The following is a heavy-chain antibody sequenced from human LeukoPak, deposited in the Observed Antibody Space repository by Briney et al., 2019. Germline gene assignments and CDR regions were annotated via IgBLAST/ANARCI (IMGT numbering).Heavy chain of an antibody. V-gene: IGHV3-30-3*01. J-gene: IGHJ4*02. CDR3: ARDYLYAFDY. CDR2: ISYDGSNK. D-gene: IGHD2/OR15-2a*01. CDR1: GFTFSSYA. Sequence: GGSLRLSCAASGFTFSSYAMHWVRQAPGKGLEWVAVISYDGSNKYYADSVKGRFTISRDNSKNTLYLQMNSLRAEDTAVYYCARDYLYAFDYWGQGTLVTVSS.